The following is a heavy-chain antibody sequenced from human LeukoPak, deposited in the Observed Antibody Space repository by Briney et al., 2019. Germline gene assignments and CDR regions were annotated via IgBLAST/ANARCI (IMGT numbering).Heavy chain of an antibody. J-gene: IGHJ4*02. V-gene: IGHV4-39*01. CDR1: GESIKSTSNY. D-gene: IGHD6-19*01. CDR3: VRRVAGTFYIDK. Sequence: SETPSLTSSVPGESIKSTSNYWAWVRQPPGKGLEWIGHIYYSTNTYYNSSLKSRVTISDDTSKNQVSLSLRSVTAADTALYFCVRRVAGTFYIDKWGEGSLVSVSS. CDR2: IYYSTNT.